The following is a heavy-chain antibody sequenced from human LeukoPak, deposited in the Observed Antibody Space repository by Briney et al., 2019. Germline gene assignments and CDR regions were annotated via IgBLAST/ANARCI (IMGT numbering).Heavy chain of an antibody. CDR1: GFIFTSYA. Sequence: SGGSLRLSCAASGFIFTSYAMTWVRQAPGKGLEWVLTISGSGGATYYADSVKGRFTISKDNSKTTLYLQMNSLRADDTAVYYFTLGEYDWGYFDHWGQGTLVTVSS. J-gene: IGHJ4*02. CDR3: TLGEYDWGYFDH. V-gene: IGHV3-23*01. CDR2: ISGSGGAT. D-gene: IGHD3-16*01.